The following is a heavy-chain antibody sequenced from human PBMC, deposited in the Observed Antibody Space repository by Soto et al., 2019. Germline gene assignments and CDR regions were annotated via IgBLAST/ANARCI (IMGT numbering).Heavy chain of an antibody. D-gene: IGHD1-20*01. CDR3: ARDWDLTGNMEGGNWFDP. Sequence: PGGSLRLSCAASGLIFSNYSMNWVRQAPGKGLEWVSFISSSSKYMFYAESVTGRFTISRDNAKKSLYLHMNNLRAEDTAVYYCARDWDLTGNMEGGNWFDPWGQGTLVTVSS. J-gene: IGHJ5*02. CDR2: ISSSSKYM. CDR1: GLIFSNYS. V-gene: IGHV3-21*01.